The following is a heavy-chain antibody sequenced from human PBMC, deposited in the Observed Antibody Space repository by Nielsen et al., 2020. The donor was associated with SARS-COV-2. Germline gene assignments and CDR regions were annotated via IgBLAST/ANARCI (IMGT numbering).Heavy chain of an antibody. CDR2: IIPIFGTA. D-gene: IGHD6-13*01. CDR3: ASWSGSWADFDY. V-gene: IGHV1-69*13. J-gene: IGHJ4*02. Sequence: SVKVSCKASGGTFSSYAISWVRQAPGQGLEWMGGIIPIFGTANYAQKFQGRVTITADESTSTAYMELRSLRSDDTAVYYCASWSGSWADFDYWGQGTLVTVSS. CDR1: GGTFSSYA.